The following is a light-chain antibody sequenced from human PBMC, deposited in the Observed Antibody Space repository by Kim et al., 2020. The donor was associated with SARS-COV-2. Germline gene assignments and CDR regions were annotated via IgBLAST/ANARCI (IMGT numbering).Light chain of an antibody. V-gene: IGLV1-40*01. CDR1: SSNIGAGYV. CDR3: QSYDSSLSALYV. Sequence: VTISCAGSSSNIGAGYVVHWYQQLPGTATKHLIYGNSNRPSGVPDRFSGSKSGTSASLAITGLQAEDEADYYCQSYDSSLSALYVFGTGTKVTVL. CDR2: GNS. J-gene: IGLJ1*01.